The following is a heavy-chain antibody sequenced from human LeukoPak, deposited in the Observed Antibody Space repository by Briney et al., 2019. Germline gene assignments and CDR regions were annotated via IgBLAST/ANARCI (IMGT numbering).Heavy chain of an antibody. D-gene: IGHD4-17*01. CDR2: IYYSGST. Sequence: PSETLSLTCSVSGVSISSYYWGWLRQPPGKGLEWIGSIYYSGSTYYNPSLKSRVTISVDTSKMQFSLKLGSETATDTAVYCCARGERYGGYRLDYWGQGTLVTVSS. CDR3: ARGERYGGYRLDY. CDR1: GVSISSYY. J-gene: IGHJ4*02. V-gene: IGHV4-39*07.